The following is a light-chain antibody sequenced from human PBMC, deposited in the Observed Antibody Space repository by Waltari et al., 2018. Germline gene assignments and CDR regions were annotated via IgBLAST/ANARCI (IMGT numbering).Light chain of an antibody. CDR2: DAS. Sequence: VLTQSPATLSLSPGDRAALSCRASQRILYAIPLYQQRPGHTPRLLIYDASIRAPGIPARFSGSGSGTDFTLTISSLEPEDFAVYYCQQRRNWPLSFGQGTRLEIK. J-gene: IGKJ5*01. V-gene: IGKV3-11*01. CDR1: QRILYA. CDR3: QQRRNWPLS.